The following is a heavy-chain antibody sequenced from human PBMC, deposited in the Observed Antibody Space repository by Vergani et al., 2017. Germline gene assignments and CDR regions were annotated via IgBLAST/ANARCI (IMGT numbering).Heavy chain of an antibody. D-gene: IGHD5-18*01. V-gene: IGHV4-59*01. CDR2: IYYSGST. CDR3: ARYSYCYFYWFDP. J-gene: IGHJ5*02. Sequence: QLQLQESGSGLVKPSQSLSLTCTVSGGSISSYYWSWIRQPPGKGLEWIGYIYYSGSTNYNPSLKSRVTISVDTSKNQFSLKLSSVTAADTAVYYCARYSYCYFYWFDPWGQGTLVTVSS. CDR1: GGSISSYY.